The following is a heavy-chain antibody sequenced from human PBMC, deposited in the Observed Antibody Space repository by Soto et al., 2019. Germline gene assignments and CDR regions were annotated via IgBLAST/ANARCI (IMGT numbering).Heavy chain of an antibody. CDR2: ISDSGVNT. Sequence: PGGSLRLSCAASGFSIGDYAMSWVRQAPGKGLEWVSSISDSGVNTFYADYVKGRFAIYRDKSKNTVYMQMNILRTDDTALYYCAKDGIRKDDYWGRGP. J-gene: IGHJ4*02. CDR3: AKDGIRKDDY. V-gene: IGHV3-23*01. CDR1: GFSIGDYA.